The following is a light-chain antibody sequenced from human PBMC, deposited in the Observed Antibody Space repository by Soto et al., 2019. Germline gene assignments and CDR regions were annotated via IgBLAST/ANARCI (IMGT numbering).Light chain of an antibody. CDR2: DVN. Sequence: QSALIQPASVSGSPGQSITISCTGTTSDVGGYNHVSWFQQHPGKVPKLMIYDVNNRPSGVSNRFSGSKSGNTASLTISGLQAEDEADYYCSSYTNTNTLVFDGGTKVTVL. V-gene: IGLV2-14*01. CDR3: SSYTNTNTLV. J-gene: IGLJ2*01. CDR1: TSDVGGYNH.